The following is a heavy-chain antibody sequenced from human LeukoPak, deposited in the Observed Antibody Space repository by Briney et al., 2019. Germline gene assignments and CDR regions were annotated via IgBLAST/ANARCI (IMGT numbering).Heavy chain of an antibody. V-gene: IGHV4-59*01. D-gene: IGHD6-19*01. Sequence: SETLSLTCTVSGGSISSYYWSWIRQPPGKGLEWIGYIYYSGSTNYNPSLKSRVTISVDTSKNQFSLKLSSVTAADTAVYYCARSWSSGFNWFDPWGQGTLVTVSS. CDR3: ARSWSSGFNWFDP. CDR1: GGSISSYY. J-gene: IGHJ5*02. CDR2: IYYSGST.